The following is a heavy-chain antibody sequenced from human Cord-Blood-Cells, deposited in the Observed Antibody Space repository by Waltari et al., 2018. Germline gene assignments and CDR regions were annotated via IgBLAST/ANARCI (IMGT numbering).Heavy chain of an antibody. J-gene: IGHJ1*01. CDR1: GGPFSSYP. CDR3: ARVEYSSSWYLGEDFQH. D-gene: IGHD6-13*01. V-gene: IGHV1-69*06. CDR2: IIPIFGTA. Sequence: QVQLVQSGAEVKKPGSSVKVACKAFGGPFSSYPSSWVRPAPGQGLEWMGGIIPIFGTANYAQKFQGRVTITADKSTSTAYMELSSLRSEDTAVYYCARVEYSSSWYLGEDFQHWGQGTLVTVSS.